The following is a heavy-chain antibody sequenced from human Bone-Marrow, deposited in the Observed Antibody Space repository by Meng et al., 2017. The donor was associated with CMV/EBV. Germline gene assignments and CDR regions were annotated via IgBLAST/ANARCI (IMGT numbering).Heavy chain of an antibody. CDR2: TYHSGST. D-gene: IGHD6-25*01. Sequence: SETLSLTCTVSGYSISSGYYWGWIRQPLGKGLEWIGSTYHSGSTYYNPSLKSRVTISVDTSKNQFSLKLSSVTAADTAVYYCARQARPQDYYYYYGMDVWGQGTTVTVSS. V-gene: IGHV4-38-2*02. J-gene: IGHJ6*02. CDR3: ARQARPQDYYYYYGMDV. CDR1: GYSISSGYY.